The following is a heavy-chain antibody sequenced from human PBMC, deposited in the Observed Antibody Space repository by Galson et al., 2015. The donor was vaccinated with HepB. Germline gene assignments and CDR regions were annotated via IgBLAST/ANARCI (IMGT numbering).Heavy chain of an antibody. CDR3: VSPGTIDDYPYYRPLEN. V-gene: IGHV3-30*03. D-gene: IGHD3-22*01. CDR2: ISSDGSKT. Sequence: SLRLSCAVSGFTFSIYGFHWVRQAPGKGLEWVAVISSDGSKTFYADAVKGRFSISRDNSDNTLNLQMNSLRSEDTAVYHCVSPGTIDDYPYYRPLENWGQGTLVTVSS. CDR1: GFTFSIYG. J-gene: IGHJ4*02.